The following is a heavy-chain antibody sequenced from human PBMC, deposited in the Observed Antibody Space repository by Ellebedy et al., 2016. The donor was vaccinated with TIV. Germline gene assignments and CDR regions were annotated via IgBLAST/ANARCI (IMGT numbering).Heavy chain of an antibody. Sequence: ASVKVSXXASGNTFISYYMHWVRQAPGQGLEWMGIINPSGGSTTYAERFQGRVTMTRDTSTSTVYMELGSLRSDDMAVYYCTGGGENYSFDPWGQGTLLTVSS. D-gene: IGHD1-7*01. CDR3: TGGGENYSFDP. CDR1: GNTFISYY. J-gene: IGHJ5*02. CDR2: INPSGGST. V-gene: IGHV1-46*03.